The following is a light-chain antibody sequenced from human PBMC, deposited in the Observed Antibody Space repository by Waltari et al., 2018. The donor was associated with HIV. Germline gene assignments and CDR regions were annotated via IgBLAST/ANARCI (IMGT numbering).Light chain of an antibody. Sequence: QSALTQPASVSGSPGQSITISCTGTSSDVGGYNYVSWYQQHPGKAPKLMIYEVSNRHSGVPNRFSGSKSGNSASLTISGLQAEDEAHYFCSSYTSSSTVFGTGSIVTVL. CDR1: SSDVGGYNY. CDR3: SSYTSSSTV. V-gene: IGLV2-14*01. CDR2: EVS. J-gene: IGLJ1*01.